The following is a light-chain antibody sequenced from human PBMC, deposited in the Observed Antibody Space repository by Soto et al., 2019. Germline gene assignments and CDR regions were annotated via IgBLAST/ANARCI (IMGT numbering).Light chain of an antibody. V-gene: IGLV2-14*03. CDR3: SSYTTSSTYV. CDR2: EVS. Sequence: QSALTQPASVSGSPGQSITIYCTGISSDVGGYNFVSWYQQHPGKAPKLMIYEVSNRPSGVSNRFSGSKSGNTASLTISGLQAEDEADYYCSSYTTSSTYVFGTGTKLTVL. CDR1: SSDVGGYNF. J-gene: IGLJ1*01.